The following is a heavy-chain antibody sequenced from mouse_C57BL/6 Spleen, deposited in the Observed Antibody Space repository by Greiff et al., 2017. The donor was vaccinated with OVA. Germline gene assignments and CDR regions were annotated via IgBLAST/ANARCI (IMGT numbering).Heavy chain of an antibody. CDR3: ARRSLYDGYLYYFDY. J-gene: IGHJ2*01. CDR2: IDPSDSYT. V-gene: IGHV1-50*01. D-gene: IGHD2-3*01. CDR1: GYTFTSYW. Sequence: QVQLQQPGAELVKPGASVKLSCKASGYTFTSYWMQWVKQRPGQGLEWIGEIDPSDSYTNYNQKFKGKATLTVDTSSSTAYMQLSSLTSEDSAVYYCARRSLYDGYLYYFDYWGQGTTLTVSS.